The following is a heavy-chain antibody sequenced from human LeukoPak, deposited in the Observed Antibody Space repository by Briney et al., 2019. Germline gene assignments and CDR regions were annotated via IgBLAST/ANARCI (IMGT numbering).Heavy chain of an antibody. V-gene: IGHV3-48*01. CDR3: ARDHHRRHYDSQARDTFDI. CDR1: GFTFINYA. Sequence: GGSLRLSCSVSGFTFINYAMNWVRQAPGKGLEWVSYISSSSSTIYYADSVKGRFTISRDNAKNSLYLQMNSLRAEDTAVYYCARDHHRRHYDSQARDTFDIWGQGTMVTVSS. D-gene: IGHD3-22*01. J-gene: IGHJ3*02. CDR2: ISSSSSTI.